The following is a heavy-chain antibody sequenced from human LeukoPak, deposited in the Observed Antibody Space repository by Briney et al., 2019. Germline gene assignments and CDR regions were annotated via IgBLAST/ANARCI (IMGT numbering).Heavy chain of an antibody. J-gene: IGHJ4*02. CDR3: ARVALGIAAAGTFDY. CDR1: GFTFSSYA. D-gene: IGHD6-13*01. V-gene: IGHV3-23*01. CDR2: ISGSGNRT. Sequence: PGGSLRLSCTVSGFTFSSYAISWVRQSPGKGLEWVSTISGSGNRTYYAKSVKGRLTLSRDKSKNTVYLQMSSLRVEETALYYCARVALGIAAAGTFDYWGQGTLVTVSS.